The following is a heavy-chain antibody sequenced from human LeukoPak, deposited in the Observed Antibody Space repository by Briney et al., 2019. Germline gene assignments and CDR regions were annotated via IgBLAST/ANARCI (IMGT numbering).Heavy chain of an antibody. CDR1: GGSISSGGYY. Sequence: PSETLSLTCTVSGGSISSGGYYWSWIRQPPGKGLEWIGYIYHSGSTYYNPSLKSRVTISVDRSKNQFSLKLSSVTAADTAVYYCATGYSSSPIDYWGQGTLVTVSS. V-gene: IGHV4-30-2*01. J-gene: IGHJ4*02. CDR3: ATGYSSSPIDY. D-gene: IGHD6-13*01. CDR2: IYHSGST.